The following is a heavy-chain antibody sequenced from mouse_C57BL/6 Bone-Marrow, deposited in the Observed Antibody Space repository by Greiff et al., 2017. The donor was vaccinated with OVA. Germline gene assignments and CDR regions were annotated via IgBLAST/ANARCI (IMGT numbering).Heavy chain of an antibody. V-gene: IGHV1-22*01. Sequence: EVKLVESGPELVKPGASVKMSCKASGYTFTDYNMHWVKQSHGKSLEWIGYINPNNGGTSYNQKFKGKATLTVNKSSSTAYMELRSLTSEDSAVYYCARGVLYYAMDYWGQGTSVTVSS. J-gene: IGHJ4*01. CDR1: GYTFTDYN. CDR3: ARGVLYYAMDY. CDR2: INPNNGGT.